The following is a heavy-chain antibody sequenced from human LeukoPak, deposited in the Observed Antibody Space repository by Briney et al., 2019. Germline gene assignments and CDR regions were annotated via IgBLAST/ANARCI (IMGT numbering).Heavy chain of an antibody. J-gene: IGHJ4*02. CDR2: IYYSGST. CDR1: GYSISSGYY. CDR3: ARQPGYSYGAVYCDY. V-gene: IGHV4-38-2*01. Sequence: PSETLSLTCAVSGYSISSGYYWGWIRQPPGKGLEWIGSIYYSGSTYYNPSLKSRVTISVDTSKNQFSLKLSSVTAADTAVYYCARQPGYSYGAVYCDYWGQGTLVTVSS. D-gene: IGHD5-18*01.